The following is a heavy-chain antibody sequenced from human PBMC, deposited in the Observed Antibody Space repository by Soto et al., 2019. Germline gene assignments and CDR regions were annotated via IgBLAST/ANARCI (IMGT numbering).Heavy chain of an antibody. CDR2: LFHSGST. J-gene: IGHJ5*02. Sequence: SETLSLTCAVSGGSISSGGYSWSWIRQPPGKGLEWIGYLFHSGSTYYNPSLKSRVTISLDRSKNQFSLKLSSVTAADTAVYYCARTPLRKQWLVQYWFDPWGQGTLVTAPQ. V-gene: IGHV4-30-2*01. D-gene: IGHD6-19*01. CDR3: ARTPLRKQWLVQYWFDP. CDR1: GGSISSGGYS.